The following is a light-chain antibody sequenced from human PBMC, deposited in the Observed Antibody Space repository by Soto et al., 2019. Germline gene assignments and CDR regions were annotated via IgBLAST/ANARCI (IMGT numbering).Light chain of an antibody. V-gene: IGKV1-5*01. CDR3: QQCYGYPWT. J-gene: IGKJ1*01. CDR1: ESVNRW. Sequence: DIQMTQSPSTVSASIGDRVTITCRATESVNRWLAWYQVKPGKAPKLLIYDASNLKTGVPSRFSGSGSGTLFTLTITTLQPDDFASYYCQQCYGYPWTFGQGTKVEV. CDR2: DAS.